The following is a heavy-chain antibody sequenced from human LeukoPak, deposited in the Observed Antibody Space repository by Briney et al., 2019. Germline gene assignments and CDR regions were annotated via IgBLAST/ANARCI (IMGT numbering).Heavy chain of an antibody. CDR2: ISVSGDST. J-gene: IGHJ4*02. CDR1: GFTFSSHA. V-gene: IGHV3-23*01. D-gene: IGHD4-23*01. CDR3: AKHHYGGNSEYDC. Sequence: GGSLRLSCAASGFTFSSHALSWVRQAPGKGLEWVPAISVSGDSTYYADSVKGRFTISRDNSKNTLFLQMNSLRAEDTAVYYCAKHHYGGNSEYDCWGQGTLVTVSS.